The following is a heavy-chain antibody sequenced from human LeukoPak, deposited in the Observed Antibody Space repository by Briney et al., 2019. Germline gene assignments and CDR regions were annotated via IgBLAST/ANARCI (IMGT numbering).Heavy chain of an antibody. J-gene: IGHJ5*02. CDR3: ARDSLLWVQWFGELFGNWFDP. Sequence: ASVKVSCKASGYTLTIYGICWVRQAPGQGLERMGWISAYNGNTNYAQKLQGRVTMTTDTSTSTAYMELRSLRSDDTAVYYCARDSLLWVQWFGELFGNWFDPWGQGTLVTVSS. D-gene: IGHD3-10*01. CDR2: ISAYNGNT. CDR1: GYTLTIYG. V-gene: IGHV1-18*01.